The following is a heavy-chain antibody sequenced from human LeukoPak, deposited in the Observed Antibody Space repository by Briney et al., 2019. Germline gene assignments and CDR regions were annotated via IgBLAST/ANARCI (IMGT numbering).Heavy chain of an antibody. CDR3: ARDYDSSGYYYLGAFDI. CDR1: GFTFSDYY. CDR2: ISSSGSTI. V-gene: IGHV3-11*04. J-gene: IGHJ3*02. D-gene: IGHD3-22*01. Sequence: GGSLRLSCAASGFTFSDYYMSWIRQAPGKGLEWVSYISSSGSTIYYADSVKGRFIISRDNAKNSLYLQMNSLRAEDTAVYYCARDYDSSGYYYLGAFDIWGQGTMVTVSS.